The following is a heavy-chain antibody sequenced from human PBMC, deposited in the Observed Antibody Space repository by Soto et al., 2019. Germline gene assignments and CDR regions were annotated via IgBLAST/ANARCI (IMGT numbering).Heavy chain of an antibody. J-gene: IGHJ6*02. V-gene: IGHV3-30*18. CDR2: ISYDGANQ. D-gene: IGHD2-2*01. CDR1: GFTLSSYG. CDR3: AKWEVCSTSCPPVAGHYYGMDV. Sequence: GGSLRLSCAASGFTLSSYGMHWVRQTPGKGLEWVAAISYDGANQNYADSVKGRFTISRDISNNTLYLQMNSLRPEDTAVYYCAKWEVCSTSCPPVAGHYYGMDVWGQGTTVTVSS.